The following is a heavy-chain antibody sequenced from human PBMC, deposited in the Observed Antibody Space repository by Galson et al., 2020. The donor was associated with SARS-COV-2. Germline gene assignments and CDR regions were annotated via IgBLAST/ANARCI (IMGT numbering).Heavy chain of an antibody. V-gene: IGHV4-39*07. CDR1: GGSISGTTDY. Sequence: SQTLSLTCTVSGGSISGTTDYWGWIRQPPGRGLEWIGFIHHTGTTSYDPSLKSRVTLSVDTSKDQFSLDLTSVTAADTAFYYCARAVYFYASWSYGLGVWGQGTPVTVSS. D-gene: IGHD3-10*01. J-gene: IGHJ6*02. CDR2: IHHTGTT. CDR3: ARAVYFYASWSYGLGV.